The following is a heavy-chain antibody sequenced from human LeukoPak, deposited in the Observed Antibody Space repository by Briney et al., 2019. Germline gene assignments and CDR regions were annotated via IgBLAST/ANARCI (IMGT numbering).Heavy chain of an antibody. D-gene: IGHD3-22*01. Sequence: SQTLSLTCSVSGGSISRSDHYWSWIRQPPGKGLEWIGYIYYSGSTYYNPSLKSRVTISVDTSKNQFSLKLSSVTAADTAVYYCARDAPGPDDSSGYPLYYFDYWGQGTLVTVSS. CDR3: ARDAPGPDDSSGYPLYYFDY. CDR1: GGSISRSDHY. V-gene: IGHV4-30-4*01. J-gene: IGHJ4*02. CDR2: IYYSGST.